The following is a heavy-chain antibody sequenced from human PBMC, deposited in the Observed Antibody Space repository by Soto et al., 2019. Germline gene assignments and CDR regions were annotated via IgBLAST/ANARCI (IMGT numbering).Heavy chain of an antibody. CDR1: GFRVSSNY. Sequence: PGGSLRLSCAASGFRVSSNYMSWVRQAPGKGLEWVSVIYSGGVTHYADSVKGRFLISRDNANNTLYLQMNSLRADDTAVCFCARDIPWLGYWGQGTLVTVSS. D-gene: IGHD2-2*02. J-gene: IGHJ4*02. CDR2: IYSGGVT. V-gene: IGHV3-53*01. CDR3: ARDIPWLGY.